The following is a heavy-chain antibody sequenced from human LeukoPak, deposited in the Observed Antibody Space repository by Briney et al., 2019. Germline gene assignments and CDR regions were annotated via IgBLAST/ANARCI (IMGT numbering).Heavy chain of an antibody. CDR1: GFTFSTYG. J-gene: IGHJ4*02. V-gene: IGHV3-33*01. D-gene: IGHD4-11*01. CDR3: ARDNYGADY. CDR2: IWYDGSNK. Sequence: AGGSLRLSCAASGFTFSTYGMHWVRQAPGKGLEWVAVIWYDGSNKYYADSVKGRFTISRDDSTNTLCLQMNSLRAEDTAVYYCARDNYGADYWGQGTLVTVSS.